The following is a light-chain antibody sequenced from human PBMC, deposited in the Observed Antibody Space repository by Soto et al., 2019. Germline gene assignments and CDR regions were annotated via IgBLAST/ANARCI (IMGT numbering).Light chain of an antibody. Sequence: DIQLTQSPSFLSASVGDTVTITCRASQGVSSYLAWYQQKPGKVPKLLIFKASSLQSGVPSRFSGSGSGTDFTLTISSLQPDDFATYYCQQYNPSSRTFGQGTKVDIK. J-gene: IGKJ1*01. V-gene: IGKV1-5*03. CDR1: QGVSSY. CDR2: KAS. CDR3: QQYNPSSRT.